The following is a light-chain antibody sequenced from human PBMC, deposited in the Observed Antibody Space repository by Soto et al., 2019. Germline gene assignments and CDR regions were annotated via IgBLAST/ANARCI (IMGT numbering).Light chain of an antibody. V-gene: IGKV2D-29*02. J-gene: IGKJ5*01. CDR1: QILLHITGETF. Sequence: VVTQSPLSLSVAPGQPSSVACNSSQILLHITGETFLFWYLQKPGQSPQLLIYEVSTRVSGVPDRFSGSGSGTDFTLEISRVETDDVGIYYCMQSTQLPPTFGQGTRLEIK. CDR3: MQSTQLPPT. CDR2: EVS.